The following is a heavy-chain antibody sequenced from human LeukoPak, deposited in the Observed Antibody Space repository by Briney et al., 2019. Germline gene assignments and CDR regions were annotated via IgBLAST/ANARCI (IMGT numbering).Heavy chain of an antibody. CDR1: GGSMSSYY. CDR3: ARGVCTSSSCYAGDYGMDV. Sequence: PSETLSLTCTVSGGSMSSYYWSWIRQPPGKGLEWLGYRFYSGSTNYNPSLKSRVTISLDTSKSQFSLKVTSVTAADTAVYYCARGVCTSSSCYAGDYGMDVWGQGTTVTVSS. CDR2: RFYSGST. V-gene: IGHV4-59*08. D-gene: IGHD2-2*01. J-gene: IGHJ6*02.